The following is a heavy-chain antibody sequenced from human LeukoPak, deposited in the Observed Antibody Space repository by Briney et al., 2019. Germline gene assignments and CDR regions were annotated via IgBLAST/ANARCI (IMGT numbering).Heavy chain of an antibody. J-gene: IGHJ4*02. CDR3: ARNRKYGSGSYYGDY. D-gene: IGHD3-10*01. Sequence: GASVKVSCKASGGTFSSYAISWVRQAPGQGLEWMGGIIPIFGTANYAQKFQGRVTITADESTSTAYMELSSLRSEDTAVYYCARNRKYGSGSYYGDYWGQGTLVTVSS. CDR2: IIPIFGTA. CDR1: GGTFSSYA. V-gene: IGHV1-69*13.